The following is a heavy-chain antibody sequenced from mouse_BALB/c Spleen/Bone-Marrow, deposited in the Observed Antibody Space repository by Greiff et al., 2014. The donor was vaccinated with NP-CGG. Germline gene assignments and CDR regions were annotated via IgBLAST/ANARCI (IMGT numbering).Heavy chain of an antibody. CDR3: GRWGDGYYYAMDY. CDR2: INPFNGDT. Sequence: VQLQQSGPDLVKPGASVKLSCKASGYSFTGYFLNWVRQSHGKSLEWIGRINPFNGDTFYNQKFKGKATLTVDKSSTTAYMERLSLTSEDSAVDYCGRWGDGYYYAMDYWGQGTSVTVSS. V-gene: IGHV1-37*01. D-gene: IGHD2-3*01. CDR1: GYSFTGYF. J-gene: IGHJ4*01.